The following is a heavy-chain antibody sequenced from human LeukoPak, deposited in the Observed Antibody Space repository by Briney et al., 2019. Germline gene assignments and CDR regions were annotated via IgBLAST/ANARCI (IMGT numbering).Heavy chain of an antibody. CDR1: GFTFDDYA. D-gene: IGHD6-13*01. Sequence: GGSLRLSCAASGFTFDDYATHWVRPAPGTGLEWVSGISWNGGSIHYADSVKGRFTISRDNAKNSLYLQMNSLTPDDTALYYCAKGYDGAAAPELYFDYWGQGTLVTVSS. CDR3: AKGYDGAAAPELYFDY. V-gene: IGHV3-9*01. J-gene: IGHJ4*02. CDR2: ISWNGGSI.